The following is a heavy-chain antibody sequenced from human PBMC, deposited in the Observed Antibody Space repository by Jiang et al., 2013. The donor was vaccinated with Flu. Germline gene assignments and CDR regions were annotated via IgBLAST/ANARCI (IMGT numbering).Heavy chain of an antibody. CDR1: GYTFTTYS. CDR2: ISAYNGDT. D-gene: IGHD2-21*02. CDR3: ATDLTRCGGDCYVDAFDI. V-gene: IGHV1-18*01. J-gene: IGHJ3*02. Sequence: SCKASGYTFTTYSFSWVRQAPGQGLEWMGWISAYNGDTNYSPKLQGRVTMTTDSSTNTVNMELRSLRSDNTAVYYCATDLTRCGGDCYVDAFDIWGQGTMVTVSS.